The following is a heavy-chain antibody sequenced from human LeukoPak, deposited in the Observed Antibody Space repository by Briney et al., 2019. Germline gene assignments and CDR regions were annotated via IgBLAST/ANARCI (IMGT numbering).Heavy chain of an antibody. D-gene: IGHD3-16*02. Sequence: PGGSLRLSCAASGFTFSSYSMKWVRQAAGKGLEWVSSISSSSSYIYYADSVKGRFTISRDNAKNSLYLQMKSLRAEDTAVYYCARDYSDYVWASYRSGYWYFDLWGPGTLVTVSS. CDR1: GFTFSSYS. J-gene: IGHJ2*01. CDR2: ISSSSSYI. V-gene: IGHV3-21*01. CDR3: ARDYSDYVWASYRSGYWYFDL.